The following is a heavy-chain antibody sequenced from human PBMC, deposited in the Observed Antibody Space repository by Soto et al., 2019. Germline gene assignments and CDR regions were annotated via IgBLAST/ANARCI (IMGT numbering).Heavy chain of an antibody. CDR3: AREGRGYCSSTSCPGI. CDR2: INHDGSEK. Sequence: GGSLRLSCAASGFTFSTSSMNWVRQAPGKGLEWVANINHDGSEKYYVDSVKGRFTISRDNAKNSLYLQMNSLRAEDTAVYCCAREGRGYCSSTSCPGIWGQGTLVTVSS. V-gene: IGHV3-7*01. J-gene: IGHJ1*01. D-gene: IGHD2-2*01. CDR1: GFTFSTSS.